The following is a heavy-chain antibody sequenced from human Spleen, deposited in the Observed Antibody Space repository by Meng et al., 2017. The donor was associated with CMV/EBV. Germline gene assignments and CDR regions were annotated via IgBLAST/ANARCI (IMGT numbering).Heavy chain of an antibody. Sequence: GESLKISCAASGFTFSNYAMHWVRQAPGKGLEWVSSISSSSSYIYYADSVKGRFTISRDNAKNSLYLQMNSLRAEDTAVYYCARDTGVATITLAFDIWGQGTMVTVSS. CDR1: GFTFSNYA. V-gene: IGHV3-21*01. CDR3: ARDTGVATITLAFDI. J-gene: IGHJ3*02. D-gene: IGHD5-24*01. CDR2: ISSSSSYI.